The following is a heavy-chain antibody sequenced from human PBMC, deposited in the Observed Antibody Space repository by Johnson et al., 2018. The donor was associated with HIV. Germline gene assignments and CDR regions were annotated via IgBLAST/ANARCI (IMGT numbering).Heavy chain of an antibody. Sequence: VQLVESGGGLVKPGGSLRLSCAASGFPFSYAWMKWVRQTPGKGLEYVSAISSNGGSTYYANSVKGRFTISRDNSKNTLYLQMGSLGAEEMAVYYCARVGLVGGKEGVVALDIWGPGTMVTVSS. D-gene: IGHD1-26*01. CDR3: ARVGLVGGKEGVVALDI. CDR2: ISSNGGST. J-gene: IGHJ3*02. V-gene: IGHV3-64*01. CDR1: GFPFSYAW.